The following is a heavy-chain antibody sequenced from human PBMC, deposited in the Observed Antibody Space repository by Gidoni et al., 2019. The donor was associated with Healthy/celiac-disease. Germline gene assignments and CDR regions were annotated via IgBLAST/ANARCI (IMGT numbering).Heavy chain of an antibody. CDR1: GLPFSSYA. V-gene: IGHV3-30-3*01. Sequence: QVQLVEAGGGVVQPGRSLRLSCAASGLPFSSYAMTWVRQAPGKGLEWVAVISYDGSNKYYADSVKCRFTISRDNSKNTLYLQMNSLRAEDTAVYYCARDFQYYYDSSGYYYYYYGMDVWGQGTTVTVSS. CDR2: ISYDGSNK. CDR3: ARDFQYYYDSSGYYYYYYGMDV. J-gene: IGHJ6*02. D-gene: IGHD3-22*01.